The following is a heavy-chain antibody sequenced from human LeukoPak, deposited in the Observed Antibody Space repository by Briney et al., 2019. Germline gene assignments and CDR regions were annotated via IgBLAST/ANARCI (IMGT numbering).Heavy chain of an antibody. CDR2: ISYDGSNK. V-gene: IGHV3-30-3*01. D-gene: IGHD2-2*01. Sequence: GGSLRLSCAASGFTFSSYAMHWVRQAPGKGLEWVAVISYDGSNKYYADSVKGRFTISRDNSKNTLYLQMNSLRAEDTAVYYCAKGVDCSSTSCALYYYYMDVWGKGTTVTVSS. J-gene: IGHJ6*03. CDR3: AKGVDCSSTSCALYYYYMDV. CDR1: GFTFSSYA.